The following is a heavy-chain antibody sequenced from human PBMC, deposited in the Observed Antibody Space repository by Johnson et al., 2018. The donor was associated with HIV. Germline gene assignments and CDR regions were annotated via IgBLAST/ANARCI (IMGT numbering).Heavy chain of an antibody. CDR2: IRYDGSNK. V-gene: IGHV3-30*02. J-gene: IGHJ3*02. CDR1: GFTFSSYG. Sequence: VHLVESGGGVVQPGGSLRLSCAASGFTFSSYGMHWVRQAPGKGLEWVAFIRYDGSNKYYADSVKGRFTISRDNSKNTLYLQMNSLRGEDTAVYYCAKDSMGFNWNQFEAFDMWGQGTMVTVSS. D-gene: IGHD1-20*01. CDR3: AKDSMGFNWNQFEAFDM.